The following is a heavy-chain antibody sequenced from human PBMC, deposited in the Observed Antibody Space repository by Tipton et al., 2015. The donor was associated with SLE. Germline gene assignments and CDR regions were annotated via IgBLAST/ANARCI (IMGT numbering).Heavy chain of an antibody. J-gene: IGHJ4*02. CDR2: IGQDGGEE. CDR1: GFTVSNNW. D-gene: IGHD3-10*01. V-gene: IGHV3-7*01. CDR3: ARDSLWFGEKDYFDF. Sequence: GSLRLSCAASGFTVSNNWMTWVRQAPGKGLEWVAHIGQDGGEEFYVDSVRGRFIISRDNAKNSLYLQMNSLRPEDTAVYYCARDSLWFGEKDYFDFWGQGTLVTVSS.